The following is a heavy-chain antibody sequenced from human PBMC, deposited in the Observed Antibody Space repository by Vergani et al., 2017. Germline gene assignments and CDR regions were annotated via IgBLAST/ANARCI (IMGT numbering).Heavy chain of an antibody. V-gene: IGHV4-34*01. D-gene: IGHD2-2*01. Sequence: QVQLQQWGAGLLKPSETLSLTCAVYGGSFSGYYWSWIRQPPGKGLEWIGEINHSGSTNYNPSLKSRVTISVDTSKNQFSLKLSSVTAADTAVYYCARIVVVPAAPQGSEVDYWGQGTLVTVSS. CDR1: GGSFSGYY. CDR2: INHSGST. J-gene: IGHJ4*02. CDR3: ARIVVVPAAPQGSEVDY.